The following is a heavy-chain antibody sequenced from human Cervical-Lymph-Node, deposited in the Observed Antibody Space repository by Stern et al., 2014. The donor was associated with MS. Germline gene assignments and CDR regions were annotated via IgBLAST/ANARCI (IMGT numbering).Heavy chain of an antibody. CDR2: IYISGST. Sequence: QVQLQESGPGLVKPSQTLSLTCTVSGGSMNSRPYYWNWLRQPAGKALEWIGRIYISGSTNYNPSLESRVTISIDTSKNPPSPQLGSVTAADTAVYYCAREGETSDFFPFDYWGQGAQVIVSS. J-gene: IGHJ4*02. CDR1: GGSMNSRPYY. V-gene: IGHV4-61*02. D-gene: IGHD3/OR15-3a*01. CDR3: AREGETSDFFPFDY.